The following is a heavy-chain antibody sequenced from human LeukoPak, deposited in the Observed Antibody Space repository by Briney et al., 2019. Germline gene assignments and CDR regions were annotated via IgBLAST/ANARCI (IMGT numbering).Heavy chain of an antibody. J-gene: IGHJ4*02. CDR2: ISYDGSNK. CDR3: ARDVFVPYYYDSSGYYYDGGFDY. CDR1: GFTFSSYW. V-gene: IGHV3-30-3*01. D-gene: IGHD3-22*01. Sequence: GGSLRLSCAASGFTFSSYWMSWVRQAPGKGLEWVAVISYDGSNKYYADSVKGRFTISRDNSKNTLYLQMNSLRAEDTAVYYCARDVFVPYYYDSSGYYYDGGFDYWGQGTLVTVSS.